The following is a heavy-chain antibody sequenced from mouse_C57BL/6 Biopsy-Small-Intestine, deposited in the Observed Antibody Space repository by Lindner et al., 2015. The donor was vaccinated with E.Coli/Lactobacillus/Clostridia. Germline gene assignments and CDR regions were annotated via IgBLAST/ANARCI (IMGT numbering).Heavy chain of an antibody. V-gene: IGHV1S26*01. CDR1: GYALSRYW. CDR3: ARGGNAMDY. Sequence: VQLQESGAELVKPGASVKISCKVFGYALSRYWMNWVKQRPGQGLEWIGYINLSSGYTKYNQKFKDKATLTADKSSSTAYMQLSSLTSEDSAVYYCARGGNAMDYWGQGTSVTVSS. CDR2: INLSSGYT. J-gene: IGHJ4*01.